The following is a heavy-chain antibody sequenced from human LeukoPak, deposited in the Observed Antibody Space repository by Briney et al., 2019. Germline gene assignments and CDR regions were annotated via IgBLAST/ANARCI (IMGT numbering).Heavy chain of an antibody. Sequence: ASVKVSCKASGYTFTGYYMHWVRQAPGQGLEWMGRINPNSGGTNYAQKFQGRVTMTRDTSISTAYMELSRLRSDDTAVYYCARSSNPFSDLWSGYGAGGYWGQGTLVTVSS. D-gene: IGHD3-3*01. V-gene: IGHV1-2*06. CDR2: INPNSGGT. CDR3: ARSSNPFSDLWSGYGAGGY. CDR1: GYTFTGYY. J-gene: IGHJ4*02.